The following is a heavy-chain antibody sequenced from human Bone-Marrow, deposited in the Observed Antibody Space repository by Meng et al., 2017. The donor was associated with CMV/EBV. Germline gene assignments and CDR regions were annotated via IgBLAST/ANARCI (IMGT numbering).Heavy chain of an antibody. CDR2: IDWNGGNT. CDR3: ARVDNAYYYYGVDV. Sequence: GESLKISCAASGFRFGDYAMSWVRQAPGKGLQWVSGIDWNGGNTGYADSVKGRFTISRDNAKNSLVLQMNSLRAEDTAFYYCARVDNAYYYYGVDVWGQGTTVTVSS. J-gene: IGHJ6*02. V-gene: IGHV3-20*04. CDR1: GFRFGDYA. D-gene: IGHD1-1*01.